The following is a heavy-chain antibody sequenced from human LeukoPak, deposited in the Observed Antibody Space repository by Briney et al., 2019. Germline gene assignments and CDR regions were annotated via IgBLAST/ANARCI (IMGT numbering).Heavy chain of an antibody. Sequence: SVKVSCKASGGTXSSYAISGVRQAPGQGLEWMGRIIPILGIANYAQKFQGRVTITADKSTSTAYMELSSLRSEDTAVYYCASMSVGATDHYYYYGMDVWGQGTTVAVSS. D-gene: IGHD1-26*01. V-gene: IGHV1-69*04. CDR2: IIPILGIA. CDR1: GGTXSSYA. CDR3: ASMSVGATDHYYYYGMDV. J-gene: IGHJ6*02.